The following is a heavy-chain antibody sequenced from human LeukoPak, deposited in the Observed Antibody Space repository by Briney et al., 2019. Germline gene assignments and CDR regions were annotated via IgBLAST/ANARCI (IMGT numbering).Heavy chain of an antibody. Sequence: PGGSLRLSCTASGFTFGDYDMSWVRQAPGKGLEWVSVLYSGGSTYYADSVKGRFTISRDNSKNTLYLQMNSLRAEDTAVYYCARGLWFFDYWGQGTLVTVSS. V-gene: IGHV3-66*01. CDR1: GFTFGDYD. CDR3: ARGLWFFDY. D-gene: IGHD5-18*01. CDR2: LYSGGST. J-gene: IGHJ4*02.